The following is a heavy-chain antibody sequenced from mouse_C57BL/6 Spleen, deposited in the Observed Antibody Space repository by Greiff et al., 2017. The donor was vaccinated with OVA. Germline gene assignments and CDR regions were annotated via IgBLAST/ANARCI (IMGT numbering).Heavy chain of an antibody. J-gene: IGHJ4*01. CDR2: IRNKANGYTT. D-gene: IGHD1-1*01. CDR3: ARSYGSSVYAMDY. V-gene: IGHV7-3*01. Sequence: EVNVVESGGGLVQPGGSLSLSCAASGFTFTDYYMSWVRQPPGKALEWLGFIRNKANGYTTEYSASVKGRFTISRDNSQSILYLQMNALRAEDSATYYCARSYGSSVYAMDYWGQGTSVTVSS. CDR1: GFTFTDYY.